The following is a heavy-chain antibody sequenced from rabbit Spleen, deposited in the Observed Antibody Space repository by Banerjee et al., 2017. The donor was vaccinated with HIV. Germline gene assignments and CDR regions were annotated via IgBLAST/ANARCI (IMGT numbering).Heavy chain of an antibody. CDR1: GFTLSSYYY. V-gene: IGHV1S45*01. CDR3: ARDRANNGGDAYDL. J-gene: IGHJ3*01. D-gene: IGHD6-1*01. Sequence: QEQLEESGGDLVKPEGSLTLTCTASGFTLSSYYYMCWVRQAPGKGLEWIGCIYAGSSGRTDYATWAKGRFTISKTSSTTVTLQMTSLTAADTATYFCARDRANNGGDAYDLWGQGTLVTVS. CDR2: IYAGSSGRT.